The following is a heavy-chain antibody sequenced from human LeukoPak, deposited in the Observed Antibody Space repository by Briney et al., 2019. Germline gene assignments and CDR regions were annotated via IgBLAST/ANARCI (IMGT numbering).Heavy chain of an antibody. CDR1: GGSISSNY. Sequence: SETLSLTCTVSGGSISSNYWSWIRQPPGKGLEWIGYMYYSGSANYNPSLKSRVTMSVDTSKNQFSLKLTSVTAADTAVYYCASRYSGNGFCDYWGQGTLVTVSS. CDR3: ASRYSGNGFCDY. J-gene: IGHJ4*02. D-gene: IGHD5-12*01. V-gene: IGHV4-59*01. CDR2: MYYSGSA.